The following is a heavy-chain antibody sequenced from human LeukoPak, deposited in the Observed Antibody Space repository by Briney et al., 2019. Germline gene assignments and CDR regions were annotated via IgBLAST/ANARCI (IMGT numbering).Heavy chain of an antibody. V-gene: IGHV1-69*13. CDR1: GGTFSSYA. D-gene: IGHD2-15*01. J-gene: IGHJ4*02. CDR3: ARDRWLDAASKDY. Sequence: SVKVSCKASGGTFSSYAISWVRQAPGQGLEWMGGIIPIFGTANYAQKFQGRVTITADESTSTAYMELRSLRSDDTAVYYCARDRWLDAASKDYWGQGTLVTVSS. CDR2: IIPIFGTA.